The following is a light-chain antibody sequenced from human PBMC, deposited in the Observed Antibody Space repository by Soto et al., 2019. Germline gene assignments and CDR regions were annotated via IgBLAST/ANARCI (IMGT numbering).Light chain of an antibody. CDR1: QGIGSW. V-gene: IGKV1-12*01. J-gene: IGKJ4*01. CDR2: TAS. Sequence: DIQMTQSPSSVSASVGDRVTITCRASQGIGSWLAWYQQKPGKAPKLLNYTASSLQRGVPSRFRGSGFGTDFTLPISSLQPEDFATYYCQHVNSYPLSFGGGTKVDIK. CDR3: QHVNSYPLS.